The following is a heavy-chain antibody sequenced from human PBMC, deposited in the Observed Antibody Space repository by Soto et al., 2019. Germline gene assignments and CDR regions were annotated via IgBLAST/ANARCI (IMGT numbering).Heavy chain of an antibody. D-gene: IGHD2-15*01. CDR2: ISSSSSYI. CDR3: ARDRVVVVVAATHTNWFDP. V-gene: IGHV3-21*01. CDR1: GFTFSSYS. J-gene: IGHJ5*02. Sequence: EVQLVESGGGLVKPGGSLRLSCAASGFTFSSYSMNWVRQAPGKGLEWVSSISSSSSYIYYADSVKGRFTISRDNAKNSLYLQMNSLRAEDTAVYYCARDRVVVVVAATHTNWFDPWGQGTLVTVSS.